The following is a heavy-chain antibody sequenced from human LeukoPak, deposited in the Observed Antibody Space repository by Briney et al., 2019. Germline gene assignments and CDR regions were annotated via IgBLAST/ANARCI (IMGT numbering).Heavy chain of an antibody. CDR3: TRRAARWQFDL. Sequence: GGSLRLSCAVSGFNFDDYAMHWVRQAPGRGLEWVSGINWKTGNGIYADSVKGRFTISRDNAKNSLYLQMSSLRAEDTALYYCTRRAARWQFDLWGRGTLLTVSS. J-gene: IGHJ2*01. CDR2: INWKTGNG. D-gene: IGHD5-24*01. CDR1: GFNFDDYA. V-gene: IGHV3-9*01.